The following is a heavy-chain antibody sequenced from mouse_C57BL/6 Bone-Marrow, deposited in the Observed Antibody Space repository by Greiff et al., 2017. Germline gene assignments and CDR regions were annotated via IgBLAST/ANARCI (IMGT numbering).Heavy chain of an antibody. Sequence: QVQLQQPGAELVKPGASVKMSCKASGYTFTSYWITWVKQRPGQGLEWIGDLYPGSGSTNYNEKFKSKATLTVDTSSSTAYMQLSSLTSEDSAVYYCARERGLLPYAMDYWGQGTSVTVSS. D-gene: IGHD1-1*01. CDR2: LYPGSGST. J-gene: IGHJ4*01. CDR3: ARERGLLPYAMDY. CDR1: GYTFTSYW. V-gene: IGHV1-55*01.